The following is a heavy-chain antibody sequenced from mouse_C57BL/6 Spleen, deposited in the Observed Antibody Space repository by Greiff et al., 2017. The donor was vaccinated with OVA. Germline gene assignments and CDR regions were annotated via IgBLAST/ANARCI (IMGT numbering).Heavy chain of an antibody. CDR1: GYTFTSYW. CDR2: IDPEDGET. CDR3: ARVDYEGYFDV. Sequence: VQLQQPGAELVKPGASVKLSCKASGYTFTSYWMHWVKQRPGRGLEWIGRIDPEDGETKYAPKFQGKATITADTSSNTAYLQLSSLTSEDTAVYYCARVDYEGYFDVWGTGTTVTVSS. V-gene: IGHV14-2*01. J-gene: IGHJ1*03. D-gene: IGHD2-4*01.